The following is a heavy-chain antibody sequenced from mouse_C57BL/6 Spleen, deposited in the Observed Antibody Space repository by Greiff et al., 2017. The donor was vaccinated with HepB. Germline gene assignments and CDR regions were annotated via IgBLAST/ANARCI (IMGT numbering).Heavy chain of an antibody. CDR1: GLTFSDYE. V-gene: IGHV5-17*01. CDR2: ISSGSSTI. J-gene: IGHJ2*01. D-gene: IGHD1-1*01. CDR3: ARPYYGSSPYYFDY. Sequence: EVKVVDSGGGLVKPEGSLKLSCAASGLTFSDYEMNWVGQAPEKGLGWVAYISSGSSTIYYADTVKGRFTISRDNAKNTLFLQMTSLRSEDTAMYYCARPYYGSSPYYFDYWGQGTTLTVSS.